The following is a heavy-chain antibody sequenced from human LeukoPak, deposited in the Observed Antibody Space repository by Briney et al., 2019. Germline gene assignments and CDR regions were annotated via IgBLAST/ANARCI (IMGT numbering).Heavy chain of an antibody. D-gene: IGHD2-15*01. CDR2: ISGSGGST. CDR3: AKDPRYCSGGSCYYVRYYYYMDV. V-gene: IGHV3-23*01. Sequence: GGSLRLSCAVSGFTFSSYAMSWVRQAPGKGLEWVSAISGSGGSTYYADPVKGRFTIYRDNSKNTLYLQMIRLRAEDTAVYYCAKDPRYCSGGSCYYVRYYYYMDVWGKGTTVTVSS. CDR1: GFTFSSYA. J-gene: IGHJ6*03.